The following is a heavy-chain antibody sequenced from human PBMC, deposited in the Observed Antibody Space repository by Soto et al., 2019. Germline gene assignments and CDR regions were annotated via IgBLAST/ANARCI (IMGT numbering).Heavy chain of an antibody. CDR3: ARSGGGYCSSTSCYSDKFHYYYGMDV. Sequence: TLSLTCTVSGGSISSGGYYWSWIRQHPGKGLEWNGYIYYRGSTYYNPSPKSQVTISVDTSKTQFSLKLSPVTAADTAVYYCARSGGGYCSSTSCYSDKFHYYYGMDVWGQGTTVTVSS. V-gene: IGHV4-31*01. D-gene: IGHD2-2*01. CDR2: IYYRGST. CDR1: GGSISSGGYY. J-gene: IGHJ6*02.